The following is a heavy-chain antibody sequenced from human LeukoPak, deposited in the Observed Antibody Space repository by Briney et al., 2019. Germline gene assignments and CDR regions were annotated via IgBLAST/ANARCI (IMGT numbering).Heavy chain of an antibody. CDR1: GFTVSSNY. V-gene: IGHV3-21*01. D-gene: IGHD3/OR15-3a*01. CDR2: ISSTSTYI. CDR3: VRDLVWDTGRVDY. Sequence: GGSLRLSCAVSGFTVSSNYMNWVRQAPGKGLEWVSSISSTSTYIYYADSVKGRFTISRDNAKNSLFLQMNSLRDEDTATYYCVRDLVWDTGRVDYWGQGTLVTVSS. J-gene: IGHJ4*02.